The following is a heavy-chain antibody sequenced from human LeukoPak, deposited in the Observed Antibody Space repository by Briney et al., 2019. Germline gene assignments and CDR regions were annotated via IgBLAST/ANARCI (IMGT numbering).Heavy chain of an antibody. CDR2: MNPNSGRT. CDR3: TRSIGGDAFDI. V-gene: IGHV1-8*01. Sequence: ASVKVSCKASGYTLTSYDINWVRQATGQGLEWMGWMNPNSGRTGYAQNFQGRITITRNTSISTAYMELSSLRSEDTAVYYCTRSIGGDAFDIWGQGTMVTVSS. CDR1: GYTLTSYD. J-gene: IGHJ3*02. D-gene: IGHD2/OR15-2a*01.